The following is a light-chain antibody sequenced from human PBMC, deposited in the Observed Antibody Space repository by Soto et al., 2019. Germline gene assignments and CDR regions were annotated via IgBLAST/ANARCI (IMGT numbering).Light chain of an antibody. V-gene: IGLV2-11*01. CDR1: SSDVGAYNY. CDR2: DVS. Sequence: QSALTQPRSVSGSPGQSVTISCTGTSSDVGAYNYVSWYHQHPGKAPKLIIYDVSERPSGVPDRFSGSKSGNTASLTISGLQAEDEADYYCCSYAGSYTYAVFGGGTQLT. CDR3: CSYAGSYTYAV. J-gene: IGLJ7*01.